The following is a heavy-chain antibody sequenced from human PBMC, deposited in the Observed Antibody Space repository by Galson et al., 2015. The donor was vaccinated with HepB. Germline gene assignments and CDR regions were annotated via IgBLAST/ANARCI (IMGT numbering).Heavy chain of an antibody. D-gene: IGHD2-2*02. CDR3: ARTGYCSSTSCYNYNWFDP. Sequence: SLRLSCAASGFTFSSYSMNWVRQAPGKGLEWVAYISSSSNTIYYADSVKGRFTISRDNAKNSLYLQMNSLRDEDTAVYYCARTGYCSSTSCYNYNWFDPWGQGTLVTVSS. CDR2: ISSSSNTI. CDR1: GFTFSSYS. J-gene: IGHJ5*02. V-gene: IGHV3-48*02.